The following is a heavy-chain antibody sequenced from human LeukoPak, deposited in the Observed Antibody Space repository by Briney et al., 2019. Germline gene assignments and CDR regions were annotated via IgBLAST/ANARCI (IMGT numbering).Heavy chain of an antibody. CDR2: IYHSGTT. CDR1: GYSISSGYY. Sequence: SETLSLTCTVSGYSISSGYYWGWIRQPPGKGLEWIGNIYHSGTTYHNPSLKSRVTISVDTSKNQFSLKLSSVTAADTAVYYCARVRSGDHYFDYWGQGTSVIVSS. D-gene: IGHD4-17*01. J-gene: IGHJ4*02. CDR3: ARVRSGDHYFDY. V-gene: IGHV4-38-2*02.